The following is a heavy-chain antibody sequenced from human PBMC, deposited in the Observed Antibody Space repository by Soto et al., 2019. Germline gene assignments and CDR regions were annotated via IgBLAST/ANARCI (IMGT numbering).Heavy chain of an antibody. CDR2: IFHSGTS. V-gene: IGHV4-31*03. CDR3: ARDLDYFDSRLYTHYFAY. J-gene: IGHJ4*02. D-gene: IGHD3-22*01. CDR1: GGSIISADSY. Sequence: QVQLQESGPRLVKPSQTLSLTCTVSGGSIISADSYWSWVRQHPGKGLEWIGYIFHSGTSHYNPSLKSRLIMSVDTSKNQFSLRLSSVTVADTAVYYCARDLDYFDSRLYTHYFAYWGQGALVTVSS.